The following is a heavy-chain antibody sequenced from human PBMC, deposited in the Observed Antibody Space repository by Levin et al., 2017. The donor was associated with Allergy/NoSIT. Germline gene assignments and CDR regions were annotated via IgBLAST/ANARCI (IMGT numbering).Heavy chain of an antibody. CDR2: IYNSGST. J-gene: IGHJ4*02. CDR1: CGSIRSSISY. V-gene: IGHV4-39*01. Sequence: SQTLSLTCTVSCGSIRSSISYWGWIRQAPGKGLEWIGSIYNSGSTYYNPSLKSRVTTSVDTSKNQLSLKLSSVTAADTAVYYCARQCYDILTGYYNFDYWGQGTLVTVSS. CDR3: ARQCYDILTGYYNFDY. D-gene: IGHD3-9*01.